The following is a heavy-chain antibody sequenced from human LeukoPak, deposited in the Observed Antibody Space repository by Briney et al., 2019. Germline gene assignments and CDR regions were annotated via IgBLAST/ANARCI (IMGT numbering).Heavy chain of an antibody. CDR1: GFTFRRYG. CDR2: IRSKANSYAT. V-gene: IGHV3-73*01. D-gene: IGHD2-15*01. J-gene: IGHJ3*02. CDR3: TRECMGVCYSAYIAFDI. Sequence: QAGGSLRLSCAASGFTFRRYGMSWVRQASGKGLEWVGRIRSKANSYATAYAASVKGRFTISRDDSKNTAYLQMNSLKTEDTAVYYCTRECMGVCYSAYIAFDIWGQGTMVTVSS.